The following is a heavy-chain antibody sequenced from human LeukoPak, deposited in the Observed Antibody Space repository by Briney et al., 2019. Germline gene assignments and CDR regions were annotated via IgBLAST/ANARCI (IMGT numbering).Heavy chain of an antibody. CDR3: ARDVRDIVVVPAAGDGMDV. V-gene: IGHV1-8*01. D-gene: IGHD2-2*01. CDR2: MNPNSGNT. Sequence: ASVKVSCKASGYTFTSYDINWVRQATGQGLEWMGWMNPNSGNTGYAQKFQGRVTTTRNTSISTAYMELSSLRSEDTAVYYCARDVRDIVVVPAAGDGMDVWGQGTTVAVSS. J-gene: IGHJ6*02. CDR1: GYTFTSYD.